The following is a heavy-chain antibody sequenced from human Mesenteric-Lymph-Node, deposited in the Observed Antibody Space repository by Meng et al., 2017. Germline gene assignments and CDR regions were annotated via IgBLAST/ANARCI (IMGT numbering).Heavy chain of an antibody. Sequence: GGSLRLSCAASGFTFDDYAMHWVRQAPGKGLEWVSGISWNSGSIGYADSVKGRFTISRDNAKNSLYLQMNSLRAEDTAFYYCAKSKYDVDVVATIDYWGQGTLVTVSS. CDR1: GFTFDDYA. CDR3: AKSKYDVDVVATIDY. CDR2: ISWNSGSI. J-gene: IGHJ4*02. D-gene: IGHD5-12*01. V-gene: IGHV3-9*01.